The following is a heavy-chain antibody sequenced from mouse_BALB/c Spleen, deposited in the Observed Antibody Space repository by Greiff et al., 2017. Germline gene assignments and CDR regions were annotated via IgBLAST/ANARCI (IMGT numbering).Heavy chain of an antibody. J-gene: IGHJ3*01. CDR1: GFNIKDYY. Sequence: EVQLQQSGAELVRSGASVKLSCTASGFNIKDYYMHWVKQRPEQGLEWIGWIDPENGDTEYAPKFQGKATMTADTSSNTAYLQLSSLTSEDTAVYYCNAWGGNYEAWFAYWGQGTLVTVSA. D-gene: IGHD2-1*01. V-gene: IGHV14-4*02. CDR2: IDPENGDT. CDR3: NAWGGNYEAWFAY.